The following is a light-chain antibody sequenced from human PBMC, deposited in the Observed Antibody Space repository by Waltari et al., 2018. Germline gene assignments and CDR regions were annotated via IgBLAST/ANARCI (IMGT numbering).Light chain of an antibody. CDR1: NIGTYS. CDR2: YDR. CDR3: HVWHPHVDPGV. V-gene: IGLV3-21*04. Sequence: SYVVTQPPSVSVAPGETATITCGGDNIGTYSVHWYQQKAGQAPVLVIFYDRDRPPGSPDRFSGSNPGNTATLTSSRVEAGDEARYYCHVWHPHVDPGVFGTGTEVTVL. J-gene: IGLJ1*01.